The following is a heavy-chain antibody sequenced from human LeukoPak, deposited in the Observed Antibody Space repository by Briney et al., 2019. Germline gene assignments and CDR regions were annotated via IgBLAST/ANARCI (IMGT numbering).Heavy chain of an antibody. CDR3: ARAGMTTVTDFDY. V-gene: IGHV4-4*07. J-gene: IGHJ4*02. D-gene: IGHD4-17*01. CDR2: IYTSGSS. CDR1: GGSINSYY. Sequence: SETLSLTCTVSGGSINSYYWSWIRQPAGKGLEWIGRIYTSGSSNYNPSLKSRVTMSVDTSKNQFSLKLSSVTAADTAVYYCARAGMTTVTDFDYWGQGTLVTVSS.